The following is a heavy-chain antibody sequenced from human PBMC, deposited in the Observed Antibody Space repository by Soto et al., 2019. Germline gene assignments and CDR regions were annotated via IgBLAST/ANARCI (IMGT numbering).Heavy chain of an antibody. J-gene: IGHJ5*01. V-gene: IGHV3-30*18. CDR2: ISHDGFSQ. CDR1: GFTLSNTG. D-gene: IGHD6-13*01. Sequence: QVQLVESGGGVVQPGTSLRLSCVVSGFTLSNTGVHWVRQAPGKGLEWVAMISHDGFSQHYVDSVRGRFTISRDNSKNTLYLQMDSLRPEDTSVYYCAKDWGSSGWFNWFDSWGQGTLVIVSP. CDR3: AKDWGSSGWFNWFDS.